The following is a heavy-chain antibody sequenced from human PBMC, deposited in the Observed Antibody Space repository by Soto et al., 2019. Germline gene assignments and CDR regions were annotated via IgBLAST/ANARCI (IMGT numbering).Heavy chain of an antibody. Sequence: ASVKVSCKASGYTFTSYDINWVRQATGQGLEWMGWMNPNSGNTGYAQKFQGRVTMTRNTSTTTAYMELSSLRSEDTAVYYCARAFLTTQYYYYYYMDVWGKGTTVTVSS. CDR1: GYTFTSYD. V-gene: IGHV1-8*01. CDR2: MNPNSGNT. J-gene: IGHJ6*03. CDR3: ARAFLTTQYYYYYYMDV. D-gene: IGHD4-17*01.